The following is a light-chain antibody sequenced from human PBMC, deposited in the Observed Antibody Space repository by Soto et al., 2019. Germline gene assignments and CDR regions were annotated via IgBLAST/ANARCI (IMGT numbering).Light chain of an antibody. Sequence: QSVLTHPPSASGSPGQSGTISCTGTKKDIGVYDFVCWYQHHPGQAPRLIIYEVVQRPSGIPDRFSGSKSGNTASLTVSGLQAADEADYFCKSYAGSNTYVFGSGTKVTVL. CDR1: KKDIGVYDF. J-gene: IGLJ1*01. CDR3: KSYAGSNTYV. CDR2: EVV. V-gene: IGLV2-8*01.